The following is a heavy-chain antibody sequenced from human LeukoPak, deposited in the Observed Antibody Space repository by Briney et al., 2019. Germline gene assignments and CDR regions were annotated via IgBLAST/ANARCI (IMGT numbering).Heavy chain of an antibody. Sequence: PSETLSLTCTVSGYSISSGYSWGWIRQPPGKGLEWIGSIYHGESTYYNPSLKSRVTISVDTSKNQFSLKLTYVTAADTAVYYCARQAWGFFDYWGQGTLVTVSS. CDR3: ARQAWGFFDY. CDR2: IYHGEST. CDR1: GYSISSGYS. D-gene: IGHD7-27*01. V-gene: IGHV4-38-2*02. J-gene: IGHJ4*02.